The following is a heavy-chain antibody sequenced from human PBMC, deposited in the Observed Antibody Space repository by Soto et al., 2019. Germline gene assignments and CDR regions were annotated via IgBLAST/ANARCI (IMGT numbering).Heavy chain of an antibody. J-gene: IGHJ4*02. D-gene: IGHD6-19*01. V-gene: IGHV1-46*01. CDR2: INPSGGST. Sequence: QVQLVQSGAEVKKPGASVKVSCKASGYTFTSYYMHWVRQAPGQGLEWMGIINPSGGSTSYAQKFQGRVSVTRDTSTCTVYMELSSLRSEDTAVYYCSLKTITIDSSGRYYFASWGQGTLVTVSS. CDR1: GYTFTSYY. CDR3: SLKTITIDSSGRYYFAS.